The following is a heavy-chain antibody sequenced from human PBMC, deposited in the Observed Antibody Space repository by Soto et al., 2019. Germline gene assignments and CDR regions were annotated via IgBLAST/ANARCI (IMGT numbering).Heavy chain of an antibody. V-gene: IGHV4-34*01. CDR2: INHSGST. CDR3: ARGTGQQQLVPYFDY. D-gene: IGHD6-13*01. CDR1: GGSFSGYY. Sequence: SETLSLTCAVYGGSFSGYYWSWIRQPPGKGLEWIGEINHSGSTNYNPSLKSRVTISVDTSKNQFSLKLSSVTAADTAVYYCARGTGQQQLVPYFDYWGQGTLVTVSS. J-gene: IGHJ4*02.